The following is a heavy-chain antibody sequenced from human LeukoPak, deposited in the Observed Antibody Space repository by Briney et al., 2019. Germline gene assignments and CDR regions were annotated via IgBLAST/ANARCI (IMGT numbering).Heavy chain of an antibody. J-gene: IGHJ4*02. Sequence: GGSLRLSCAASGFTFSTYAMHWVRQAPGKGLEWVSSISRSSSYIYYADSVKGRFTISRDNAKNSLYLQMNSLRAEDTAVYYCARAMITFGGVIVQSFDYWGQGTLVTVSS. D-gene: IGHD3-16*02. V-gene: IGHV3-21*01. CDR1: GFTFSTYA. CDR3: ARAMITFGGVIVQSFDY. CDR2: ISRSSSYI.